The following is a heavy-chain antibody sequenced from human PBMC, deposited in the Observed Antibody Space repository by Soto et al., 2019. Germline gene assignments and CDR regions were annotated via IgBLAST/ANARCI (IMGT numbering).Heavy chain of an antibody. CDR3: ARGCSGGSCYPRANYYYYGMDV. CDR1: VGTFSSYA. Sequence: QVQLVQSGAEVKKPGSSVKVSCKASVGTFSSYAISWVRQAPGQGLEWMGGIIPIFGTANYAQKFQGRVTITADESTSTAYMELSSLRSEDTAVYYCARGCSGGSCYPRANYYYYGMDVWGQGTTVTVSS. D-gene: IGHD2-15*01. V-gene: IGHV1-69*12. CDR2: IIPIFGTA. J-gene: IGHJ6*02.